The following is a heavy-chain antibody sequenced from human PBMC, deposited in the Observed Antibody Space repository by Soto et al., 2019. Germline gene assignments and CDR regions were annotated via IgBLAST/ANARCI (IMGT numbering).Heavy chain of an antibody. J-gene: IGHJ6*02. Sequence: GGSLRLSCAASGFTFNKFAMTWVRQAPGKGLEWVSGISGSGGSTYYADSVKGRFTISRDNSKNTLYLQMNSLRTEDTAVYYCARSITVVRGVIRYYYYYGMDVWGQGTTVTVSS. CDR3: ARSITVVRGVIRYYYYYGMDV. V-gene: IGHV3-23*01. CDR1: GFTFNKFA. CDR2: ISGSGGST. D-gene: IGHD3-10*01.